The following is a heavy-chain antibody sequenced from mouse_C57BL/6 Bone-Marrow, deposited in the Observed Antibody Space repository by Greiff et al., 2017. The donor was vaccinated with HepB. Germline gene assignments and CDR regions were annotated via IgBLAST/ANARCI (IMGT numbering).Heavy chain of an antibody. Sequence: EVKLMESGGGLVQSGRSLRLSCATSGFTFSDFYMEWVRQAPGKGLEWIAASRNKANDYTTEYSASVKGRFIVSRDTSQSILYLQMNALRAEDTAIYYCARDPYYYAMDYWGQGTSVTVSS. J-gene: IGHJ4*01. V-gene: IGHV7-1*01. CDR2: SRNKANDYTT. CDR3: ARDPYYYAMDY. CDR1: GFTFSDFY.